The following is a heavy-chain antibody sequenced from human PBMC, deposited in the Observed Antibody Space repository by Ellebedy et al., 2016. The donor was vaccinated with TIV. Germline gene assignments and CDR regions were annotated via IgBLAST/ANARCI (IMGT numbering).Heavy chain of an antibody. CDR3: ARSRALRGVTFDY. Sequence: GESLKISCAASGFTFSSYSLNWVRQAPEKGLEWVSYISSSSSTMYYADSVKGRFTISRDSAKNSLYLQMNSLRDEDTAVYYCARSRALRGVTFDYWGQGTLVTVSS. V-gene: IGHV3-48*02. D-gene: IGHD3-10*01. CDR2: ISSSSSTM. CDR1: GFTFSSYS. J-gene: IGHJ4*02.